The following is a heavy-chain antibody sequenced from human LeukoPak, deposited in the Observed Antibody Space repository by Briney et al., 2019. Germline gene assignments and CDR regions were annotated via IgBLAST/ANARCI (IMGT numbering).Heavy chain of an antibody. CDR1: GYSFTSYW. Sequence: GESLKISCKGSGYSFTSYWVAWVRQMPGEGLEWMGIIYPGNSDTRYSPPFQGQVTISADKSISTAYLQWSSLTASDTAMYYCARLGSAVIDYWGQGTLVTVSS. CDR3: ARLGSAVIDY. J-gene: IGHJ4*02. CDR2: IYPGNSDT. D-gene: IGHD2-15*01. V-gene: IGHV5-51*01.